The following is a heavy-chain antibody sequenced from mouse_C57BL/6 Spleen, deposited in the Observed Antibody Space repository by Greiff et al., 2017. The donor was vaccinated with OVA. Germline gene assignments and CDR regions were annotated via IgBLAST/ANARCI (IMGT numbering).Heavy chain of an antibody. CDR1: GYAFSSYW. CDR2: IYPGDGDT. J-gene: IGHJ4*01. D-gene: IGHD2-4*01. V-gene: IGHV1-80*01. CDR3: ARHDYDYDYYAMDY. Sequence: QVQLQQSGAELVKPGASVKISCKASGYAFSSYWMNWVKQRPGKGLEWIGQIYPGDGDTNYNGKFKGKATLTADKSSSTAYMQLSSLTSEDSAVYFCARHDYDYDYYAMDYWGQGTSVTVSS.